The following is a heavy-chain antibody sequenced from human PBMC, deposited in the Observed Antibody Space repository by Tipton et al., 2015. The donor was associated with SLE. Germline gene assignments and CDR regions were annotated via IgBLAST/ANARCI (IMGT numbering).Heavy chain of an antibody. CDR1: GGSISSGGYY. Sequence: TLSLTCNVSGGSISSGGYYWSWIRQHPGKGLEWIGSIYYSGSTNYNPPLKSRVTISVDTSKNQFSLKLSSVTAADTAVYYCARAPLGSAFSFDYWGQGTLVTVSS. J-gene: IGHJ4*02. CDR3: ARAPLGSAFSFDY. D-gene: IGHD7-27*01. V-gene: IGHV4-61*08. CDR2: IYYSGST.